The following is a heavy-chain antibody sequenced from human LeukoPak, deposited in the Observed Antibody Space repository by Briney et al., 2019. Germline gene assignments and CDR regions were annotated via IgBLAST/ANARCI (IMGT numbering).Heavy chain of an antibody. Sequence: ASVKVSCKASGYTFTSYDINWVRQATGQGLEWMGWMNPNSGNTGYAQKFQGRVTMTRNTSISTAYMELRSLRSDDTAVYYCARVELGYCSGGSCYFAPEVWGQGTLVTVSS. CDR3: ARVELGYCSGGSCYFAPEV. V-gene: IGHV1-8*01. D-gene: IGHD2-15*01. J-gene: IGHJ4*02. CDR1: GYTFTSYD. CDR2: MNPNSGNT.